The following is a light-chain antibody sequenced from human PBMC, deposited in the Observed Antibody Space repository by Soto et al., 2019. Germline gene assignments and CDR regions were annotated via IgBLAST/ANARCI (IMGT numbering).Light chain of an antibody. Sequence: EVVITQSPTPLSVSPGDNVSLSCRANQTISNMLAWYQQKPGQAPRLLIYAASTRATGVSARFSGSGSGTEFTLTISSLQSEDFTIYYCQYYNNWLATFCGGTKV. J-gene: IGKJ4*01. V-gene: IGKV3-15*01. CDR1: QTISNM. CDR3: QYYNNWLAT. CDR2: AAS.